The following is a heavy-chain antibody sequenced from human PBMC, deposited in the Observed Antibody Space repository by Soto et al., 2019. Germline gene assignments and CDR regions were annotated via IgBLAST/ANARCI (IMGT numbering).Heavy chain of an antibody. CDR2: LYNHGKT. CDR3: VRLTEAEGH. J-gene: IGHJ4*02. V-gene: IGHV3-53*01. Sequence: EVQLVESGGGLTQPGGSLRLSCVVSGFIVSSSHMIWVRQAPGKGLEGVSILYNHGKTNYVDSVKGRFTITRDNYKITVYLQMNCLRVENTAVYYCVRLTEAEGHWGQGALVTVSS. CDR1: GFIVSSSH.